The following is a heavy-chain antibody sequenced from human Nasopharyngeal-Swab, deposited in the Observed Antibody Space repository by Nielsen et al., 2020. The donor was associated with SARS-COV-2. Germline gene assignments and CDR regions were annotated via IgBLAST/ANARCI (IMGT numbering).Heavy chain of an antibody. CDR2: INQSGST. V-gene: IGHV4-34*01. D-gene: IGHD3-3*01. Sequence: SELLSFTCAVYGGSFSGYYWSWIRQPPGKGLEWIGEINQSGSTNYNPSLKSRVTISVDTSKNQFSLKLSSVTAADTAVYYCARERKGTIFGVVIMKGARRMDVWGQGTTVTVSS. CDR1: GGSFSGYY. J-gene: IGHJ6*02. CDR3: ARERKGTIFGVVIMKGARRMDV.